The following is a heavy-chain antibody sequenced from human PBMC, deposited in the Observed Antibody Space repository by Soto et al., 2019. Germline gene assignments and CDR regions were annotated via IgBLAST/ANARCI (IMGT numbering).Heavy chain of an antibody. V-gene: IGHV1-3*01. Sequence: ASVKVSCKASGYSFSTYAMHWVRQARGQSLEWMGWINGGTGQTKFSQRFQDRITITRDTSASTAYMELSSLRSEDTAVYYCARGKGMEENYYYY. CDR2: INGGTGQT. CDR3: ARGKGMEENYYYY. CDR1: GYSFSTYA. D-gene: IGHD1-1*01. J-gene: IGHJ6*03.